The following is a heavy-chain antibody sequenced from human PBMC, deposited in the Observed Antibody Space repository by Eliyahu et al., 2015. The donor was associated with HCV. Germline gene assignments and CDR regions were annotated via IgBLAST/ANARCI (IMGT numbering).Heavy chain of an antibody. CDR1: GXXITXYY. J-gene: IGHJ5*02. CDR3: ASGGGGIAVAGTGGWFDP. D-gene: IGHD6-19*01. CDR2: IHYSGST. Sequence: QVQLQESGPGLVKPSXTLSLTCTVSGXXITXYYWSWIRQPPGKGLEWIGYIHYSGSTNYNPSLKSRVTISLDTSKNQFSLNLTSVTAADTAVYYCASGGGGIAVAGTGGWFDPWGQGTLVTVSS. V-gene: IGHV4-59*01.